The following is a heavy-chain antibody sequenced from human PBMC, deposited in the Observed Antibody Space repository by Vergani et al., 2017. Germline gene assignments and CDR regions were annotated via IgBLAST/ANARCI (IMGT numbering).Heavy chain of an antibody. CDR3: ASTDRYDFWSGYSTDY. J-gene: IGHJ4*02. CDR2: ISSSGSTI. Sequence: EVQLVESGGGLVQPGGSLRLSCAASGFTFSSYEMNWVRQAPGKGLEWVSYISSSGSTIYYADSVKGRFTISRDNAKNSLYLQMNSLRAEDTAVYYCASTDRYDFWSGYSTDYWGQRTLFTVSS. V-gene: IGHV3-48*03. D-gene: IGHD3-3*01. CDR1: GFTFSSYE.